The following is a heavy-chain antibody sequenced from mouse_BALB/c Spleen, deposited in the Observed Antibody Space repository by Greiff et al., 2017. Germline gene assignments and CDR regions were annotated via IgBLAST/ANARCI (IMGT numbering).Heavy chain of an antibody. CDR1: GFSLTSYG. D-gene: IGHD1-1*01. CDR2: IWAGGST. J-gene: IGHJ3*01. CDR3: AREGYYGSSPAWFAY. V-gene: IGHV2-9*02. Sequence: VQRVESGPGLVQPSQSLSITCTVSGFSLTSYGVHWVRQSPGKGLEWLGVIWAGGSTNYNSALMSRLSISKDNSKSQVFLKMNSLQTDDTAMYYCAREGYYGSSPAWFAYWGQGTLVTVSA.